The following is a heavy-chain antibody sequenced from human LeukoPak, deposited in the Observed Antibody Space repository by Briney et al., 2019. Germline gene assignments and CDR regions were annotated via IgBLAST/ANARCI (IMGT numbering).Heavy chain of an antibody. V-gene: IGHV3-48*01. D-gene: IGHD3-10*01. Sequence: GGSLRLSCAASGFTFSSYSMNWVRQAPGKGLEWVSYISSSSSTIYYADSVKGRFTISRDNAKNSLYLQINSLRAEDTAVYYCAKDLGGSGLSYYFDYWGQGTLVTVSS. CDR2: ISSSSSTI. CDR1: GFTFSSYS. CDR3: AKDLGGSGLSYYFDY. J-gene: IGHJ4*02.